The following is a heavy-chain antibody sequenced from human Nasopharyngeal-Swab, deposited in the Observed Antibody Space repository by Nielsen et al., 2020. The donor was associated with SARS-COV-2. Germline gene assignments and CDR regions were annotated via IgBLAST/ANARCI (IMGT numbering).Heavy chain of an antibody. J-gene: IGHJ6*03. CDR1: GFTFSSYA. D-gene: IGHD3-3*01. CDR2: ISGSGGST. V-gene: IGHV3-23*01. CDR3: EGVVIKYYYYYHMDV. Sequence: GGSLRLSCAASGFTFSSYAMSWVRQAPGKGLEWVSAISGSGGSTYYADSVKGRFTISRDNSKNTLYLQMNSLRAEDTAVYYCEGVVIKYYYYYHMDVWGKGTTVTVSS.